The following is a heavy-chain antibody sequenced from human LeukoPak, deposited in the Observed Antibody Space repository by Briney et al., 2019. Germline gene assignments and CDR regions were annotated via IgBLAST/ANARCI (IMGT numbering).Heavy chain of an antibody. V-gene: IGHV4-59*11. CDR1: GGSISSHY. CDR3: AREVLGQQLVFDY. Sequence: SETLSRTCTVSGGSISSHYWSRIRQPPGKGLEWIGYIYYSGSTNYNPSLKSRVTISVDTSKNQFSLKLSSVTAADTAVYYCAREVLGQQLVFDYWGQGTLVTVSS. J-gene: IGHJ4*02. CDR2: IYYSGST. D-gene: IGHD6-13*01.